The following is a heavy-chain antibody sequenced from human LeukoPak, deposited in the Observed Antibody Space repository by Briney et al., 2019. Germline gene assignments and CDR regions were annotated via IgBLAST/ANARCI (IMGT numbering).Heavy chain of an antibody. CDR3: ARAPYCIGGSCRFDY. CDR2: IKQDGSEK. Sequence: PGGSLRLSCAVSGFTSSSYWMSWVCQAPGKGLEWVANIKQDGSEKYYVDSVKGRFTISRDNAKNSLYLQMNSLRAEDTAVCYCARAPYCIGGSCRFDYWGQGTLVTVSS. V-gene: IGHV3-7*03. D-gene: IGHD2-15*01. J-gene: IGHJ4*02. CDR1: GFTSSSYW.